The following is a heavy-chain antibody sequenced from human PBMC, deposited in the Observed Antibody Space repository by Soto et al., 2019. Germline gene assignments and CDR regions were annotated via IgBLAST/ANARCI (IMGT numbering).Heavy chain of an antibody. CDR2: ISNSGST. D-gene: IGHD5-18*01. CDR3: ATESGSTYGCFDH. J-gene: IGHJ5*02. Sequence: SETLSLTCTVSGGSVTSDEDYWSWIRQSPGKGLEWIGYISNSGSTGYNPSLKTRLSMSVDRSKNQFTLRLTSVTAADTAVYFCATESGSTYGCFDHWGQGTLVTV. V-gene: IGHV4-30-4*01. CDR1: GGSVTSDEDY.